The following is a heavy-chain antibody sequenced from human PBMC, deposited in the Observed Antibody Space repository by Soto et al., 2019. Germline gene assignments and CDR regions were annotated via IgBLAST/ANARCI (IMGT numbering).Heavy chain of an antibody. CDR2: INHSGST. CDR1: GGSFSGYY. V-gene: IGHV4-34*01. J-gene: IGHJ5*02. CDR3: ARERAVVRGVMGWFDP. Sequence: SETLSLTCAVYGGSFSGYYWSWIRQPPGKGLEWIGEINHSGSTNYNPSLKSRVTISVDTSKNQFSLKLSSVTAADTAVYYCARERAVVRGVMGWFDPWGQGTLVTVSS. D-gene: IGHD3-10*01.